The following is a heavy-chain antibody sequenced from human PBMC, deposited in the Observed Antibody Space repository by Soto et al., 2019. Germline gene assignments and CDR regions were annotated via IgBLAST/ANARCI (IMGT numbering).Heavy chain of an antibody. V-gene: IGHV1-3*01. CDR1: GYTFTSYA. CDR3: ARPNYDFWSGSRSYYFDY. D-gene: IGHD3-3*01. Sequence: AASVKVSCKASGYTFTSYAMHWVRQAPGQRLEWMGWINAGNGNTKYSQKFQGRVTITRDTSASTAYMELSSLRSEDTAVYYCARPNYDFWSGSRSYYFDYWRQGTLVTVSS. J-gene: IGHJ4*02. CDR2: INAGNGNT.